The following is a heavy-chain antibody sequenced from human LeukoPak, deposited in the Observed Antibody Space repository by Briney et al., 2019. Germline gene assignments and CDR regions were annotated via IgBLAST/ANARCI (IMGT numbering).Heavy chain of an antibody. V-gene: IGHV3-74*01. D-gene: IGHD6-13*01. CDR2: INSDGSST. J-gene: IGHJ4*02. Sequence: QPGGSLRLSXAASGFTFSSYWMHWVRQAPGKGLVWVSRINSDGSSTSYADSVKGRLTISRDNAKNSLYLQMNSLRAEDTALYYCARVGSSSWYYFDYWGQGTLVTVSS. CDR1: GFTFSSYW. CDR3: ARVGSSSWYYFDY.